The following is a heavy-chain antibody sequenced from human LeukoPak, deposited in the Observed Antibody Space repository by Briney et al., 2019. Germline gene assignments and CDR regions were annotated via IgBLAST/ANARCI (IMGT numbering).Heavy chain of an antibody. J-gene: IGHJ4*02. V-gene: IGHV4-61*02. Sequence: SQTLSLTCSVSGDSISSGSFYWSWIRQPAGRGLEWIGRIYPSGSTNYNPSLKSRVTISVDTSKIQFSLKVNSVTAADTAVYYCGSGYCSGGSCHYFDYWGQGTLVTVSS. CDR1: GDSISSGSFY. CDR2: IYPSGST. D-gene: IGHD2-15*01. CDR3: GSGYCSGGSCHYFDY.